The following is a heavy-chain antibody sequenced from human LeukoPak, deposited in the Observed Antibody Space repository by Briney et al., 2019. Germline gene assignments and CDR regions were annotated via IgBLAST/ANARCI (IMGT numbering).Heavy chain of an antibody. CDR3: ARGSPDPFYDFWSGYPWGYYYYYMDV. Sequence: SETLSLTCTVSGGSIRSYYWSWIRQPPGKGREWIGYIYYSGSTYYNPVLMSRVTISVATSKNQFSLTLSSVTAAGTAVYYCARGSPDPFYDFWSGYPWGYYYYYMDVWGKGTTVTVSS. J-gene: IGHJ6*03. D-gene: IGHD3-3*01. CDR2: IYYSGST. CDR1: GGSIRSYY. V-gene: IGHV4-59*12.